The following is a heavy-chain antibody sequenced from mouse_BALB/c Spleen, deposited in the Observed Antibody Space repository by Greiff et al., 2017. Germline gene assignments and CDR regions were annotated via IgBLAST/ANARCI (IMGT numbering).Heavy chain of an antibody. J-gene: IGHJ4*01. Sequence: VKLQQSGAELVRPGASVTLSCKASGYTFTDYEMHWVKQTPVHGLEWIGAIDPETGGTAYNQKFKGKATLTADKSSSTAYMELRSLTSEDSAVYYSYYRYDAMDYWGQGTSVTVSS. V-gene: IGHV1-15*01. CDR3: YYRYDAMDY. D-gene: IGHD2-14*01. CDR2: IDPETGGT. CDR1: GYTFTDYE.